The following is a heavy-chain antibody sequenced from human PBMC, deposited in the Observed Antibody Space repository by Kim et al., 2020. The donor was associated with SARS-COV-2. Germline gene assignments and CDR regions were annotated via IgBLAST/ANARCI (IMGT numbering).Heavy chain of an antibody. CDR2: IDPSDSYT. Sequence: GESLKISCKGSGYSFTNYWISWVRQMPGKGLEWMGRIDPSDSYTNYSPSFQGHVTISADKSISTAYLQWSSLKASDTAMYYCATLMDYYDSSEPGTYWGLGTLVTVSS. CDR1: GYSFTNYW. CDR3: ATLMDYYDSSEPGTY. J-gene: IGHJ4*02. D-gene: IGHD3-22*01. V-gene: IGHV5-10-1*01.